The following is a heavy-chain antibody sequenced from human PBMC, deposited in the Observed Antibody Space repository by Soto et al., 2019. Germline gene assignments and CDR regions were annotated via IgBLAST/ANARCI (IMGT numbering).Heavy chain of an antibody. J-gene: IGHJ6*02. D-gene: IGHD2-2*01. CDR2: IYYSEST. V-gene: IGHV4-61*01. CDR3: EREAPPDIVVSTAPLYGMDV. Sequence: SETLSLTCTVSGGSVSSGSYYWSWIRQPPGKGLEWIGYIYYSESTNYNPSLKSRVTISVDTSKNQFSLKLSSVTAADTAVYYCEREAPPDIVVSTAPLYGMDVWGQGTTVTVSS. CDR1: GGSVSSGSYY.